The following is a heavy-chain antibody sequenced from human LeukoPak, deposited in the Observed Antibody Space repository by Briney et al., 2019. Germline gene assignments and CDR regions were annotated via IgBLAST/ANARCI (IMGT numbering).Heavy chain of an antibody. D-gene: IGHD3-9*01. J-gene: IGHJ4*02. CDR1: GFTFSSYS. CDR2: ISSSSHI. CDR3: ARDTGLLTADY. Sequence: GGSLRLSCAASGFTFSSYSMNWVRQAPGKGLEWVSSISSSSHIYYADSVKGRFTISRDNAKNSLYLQMNSLRAEDTAVYYCARDTGLLTADYWGQGTLVTVSS. V-gene: IGHV3-21*01.